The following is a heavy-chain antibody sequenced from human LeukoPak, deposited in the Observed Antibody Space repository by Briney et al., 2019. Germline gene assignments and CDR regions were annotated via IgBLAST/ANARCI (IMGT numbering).Heavy chain of an antibody. CDR3: ARVPKATPGHFDY. CDR2: INPNSGGT. V-gene: IGHV1-2*02. CDR1: GYTFTGYY. J-gene: IGHJ4*02. Sequence: GAPVKVSCKASGYTFTGYYMHWVRQAPGQGLEWMGWINPNSGGTNYAQKFQGRVTMTRDTSISTAYMELSRLRSDDTAVYYCARVPKATPGHFDYWGQGTLVTVSS.